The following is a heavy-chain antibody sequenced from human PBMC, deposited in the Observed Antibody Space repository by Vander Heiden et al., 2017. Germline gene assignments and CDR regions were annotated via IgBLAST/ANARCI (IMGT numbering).Heavy chain of an antibody. CDR2: MNPNSGNT. CDR3: VRGTTSWSSFDY. CDR1: GYTFNSYD. Sequence: QVQLVQSGAEVKKPGASVKVSCKASGYTFNSYDINWVRQATGQGLEWMGWMNPNSGNTGYAQKIQGRVTMTRNTSISTAYMELSSLRSEDTAVYYCVRGTTSWSSFDYWGQGTLVTVSS. V-gene: IGHV1-8*01. D-gene: IGHD2-2*01. J-gene: IGHJ4*02.